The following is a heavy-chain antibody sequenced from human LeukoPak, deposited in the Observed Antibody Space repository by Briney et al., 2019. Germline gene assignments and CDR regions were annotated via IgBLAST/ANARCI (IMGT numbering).Heavy chain of an antibody. Sequence: SETLSLTCTVSGGSISSSSYYWGWIRQPPGKGLEWIGSIYYSGSTYYNPSLKSRVTISVDTSKNQFSLKLSSATAADTAVYYCARETWIQLWLQDYWGQGTLVTVSS. CDR1: GGSISSSSYY. CDR3: ARETWIQLWLQDY. V-gene: IGHV4-39*01. CDR2: IYYSGST. J-gene: IGHJ4*02. D-gene: IGHD5-18*01.